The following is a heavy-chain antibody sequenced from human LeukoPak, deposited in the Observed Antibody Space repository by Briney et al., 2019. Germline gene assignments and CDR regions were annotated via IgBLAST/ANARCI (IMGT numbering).Heavy chain of an antibody. Sequence: PSETLSLTCTVSGGSISNYYWSWIRQPPGKGLEWIGYIYYSGSTNYNPSHKSRVTISVDTSKNQFSLKLSSVTAADTAVYYCARVYYSSSYDYWYFDLWGRGTLVTVSS. CDR2: IYYSGST. CDR3: ARVYYSSSYDYWYFDL. D-gene: IGHD6-13*01. CDR1: GGSISNYY. J-gene: IGHJ2*01. V-gene: IGHV4-59*01.